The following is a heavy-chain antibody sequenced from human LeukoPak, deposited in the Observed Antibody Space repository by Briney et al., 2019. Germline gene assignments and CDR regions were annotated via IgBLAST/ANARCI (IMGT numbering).Heavy chain of an antibody. J-gene: IGHJ4*02. CDR1: GFTVSNNY. D-gene: IGHD2-21*02. Sequence: GGSLRLSCTASGFTVSNNYMGWVRQAPAKGLEWVSVINTVGTTYYADSVRGRFTISRDNSKNTLYLQMNSLRVEDTAAYYYAGSLAYCGGDCRLGDYWGQGTLVTVSS. CDR3: AGSLAYCGGDCRLGDY. CDR2: INTVGTT. V-gene: IGHV3-66*01.